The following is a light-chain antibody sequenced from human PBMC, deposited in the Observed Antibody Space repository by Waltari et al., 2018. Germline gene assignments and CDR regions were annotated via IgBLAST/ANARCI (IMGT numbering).Light chain of an antibody. CDR3: QQYGRSPRT. J-gene: IGKJ1*01. V-gene: IGKV3-20*01. Sequence: EIVLTQSPGTLSLSPGERATLSCGASQSVSSSHLAWYQQKPGQAPRLLIYAASRRATGIPDRFSGSGSGTDFSLTISRLEPEDIAVYYCQQYGRSPRTFGQGSKVEIK. CDR1: QSVSSSH. CDR2: AAS.